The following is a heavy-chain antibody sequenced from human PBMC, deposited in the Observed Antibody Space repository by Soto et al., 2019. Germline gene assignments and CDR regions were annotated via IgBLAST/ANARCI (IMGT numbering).Heavy chain of an antibody. CDR3: ARYCSSVSCYDEI. J-gene: IGHJ3*02. V-gene: IGHV1-2*02. Sequence: ASVKVSCKASGYTFIGYYIHWVRQAPGQGLEWMGWINPNSGSTNYAQKFQGRVTMTKDTSISTTYMDLSRLRSDDTAVYYCARYCSSVSCYDEIWGQGTMLTVSS. CDR1: GYTFIGYY. CDR2: INPNSGST. D-gene: IGHD2-15*01.